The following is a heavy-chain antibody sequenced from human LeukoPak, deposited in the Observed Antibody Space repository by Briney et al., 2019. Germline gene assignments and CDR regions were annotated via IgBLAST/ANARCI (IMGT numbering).Heavy chain of an antibody. J-gene: IGHJ6*03. CDR2: IYTSGST. Sequence: SETLSLTCTVSGGTLSSHYWSWIRQPAGKGLEWIGRIYTSGSTNYNPSLKSRVTISVDTSKNQFSLKLSSVTAADTAVYYCARACYGGNPLDYYYYMDVWGKGTTVTVPS. V-gene: IGHV4-4*07. D-gene: IGHD4-23*01. CDR3: ARACYGGNPLDYYYYMDV. CDR1: GGTLSSHY.